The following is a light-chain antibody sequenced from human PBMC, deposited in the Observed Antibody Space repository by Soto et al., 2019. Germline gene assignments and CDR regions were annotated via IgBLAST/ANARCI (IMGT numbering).Light chain of an antibody. CDR3: QQYNNWWT. CDR2: DAS. CDR1: QSVSSN. J-gene: IGKJ1*01. Sequence: EIVMTQSPATLSVSPGERATLSCRASQSVSSNLAWYQQKPGLAPRLLIYDASTRATGIPARFSGSGSGTEFTLTISSLQSEDFAVYYCQQYNNWWTFGQGTKVDIK. V-gene: IGKV3-15*01.